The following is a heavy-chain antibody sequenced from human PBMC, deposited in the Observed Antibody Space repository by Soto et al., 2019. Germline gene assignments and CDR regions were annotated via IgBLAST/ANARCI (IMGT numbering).Heavy chain of an antibody. J-gene: IGHJ2*01. CDR2: IIPIFGTA. Sequence: QVQLVQSGAEVKKPGSSVKVSCKASGGTFSSYAISWVRQAPGQGLEWMGGIIPIFGTANYAQKFQGRVTITADESTITAYMELSSLRSEDTAVYYCARVGVSAVAGISYWYFDLWGRGTLVTVSS. CDR3: ARVGVSAVAGISYWYFDL. D-gene: IGHD6-19*01. CDR1: GGTFSSYA. V-gene: IGHV1-69*01.